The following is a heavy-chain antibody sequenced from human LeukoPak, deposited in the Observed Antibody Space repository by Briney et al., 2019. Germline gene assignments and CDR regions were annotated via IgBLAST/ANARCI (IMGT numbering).Heavy chain of an antibody. D-gene: IGHD3-10*01. V-gene: IGHV4-59*12. CDR3: ARVSLVRGAPDYYFDY. CDR2: IYYSGTT. J-gene: IGHJ4*02. CDR1: GGSISSYY. Sequence: SETLSLTCTVSGGSISSYYWTWIRQPPGKGLEWIGYIYYSGTTYYNPSLKSRVTMSVDTSKNQFSLKLSSVTAADTAVYYCARVSLVRGAPDYYFDYWGQGTLVTVSS.